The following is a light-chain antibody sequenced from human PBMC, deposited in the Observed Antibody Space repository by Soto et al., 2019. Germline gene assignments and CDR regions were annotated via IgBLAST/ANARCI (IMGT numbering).Light chain of an antibody. CDR3: QQYGNAPT. CDR1: QSVRSSY. Sequence: EIVLTQSPGTLSLSPGERATLSCRASQSVRSSYLAWYQQKPGQAPRLLIYGASSRATGIPDRFSGSGSGTDFTLTISRLAPEDVAVYYCQQYGNAPTFGQGTKVEIK. V-gene: IGKV3-20*01. J-gene: IGKJ1*01. CDR2: GAS.